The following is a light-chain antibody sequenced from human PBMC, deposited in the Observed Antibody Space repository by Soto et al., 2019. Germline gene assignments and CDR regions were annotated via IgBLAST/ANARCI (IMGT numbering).Light chain of an antibody. Sequence: QSALTQPASVSGSPVQSITISCTGTSSDVGGYNYVSWYLQHPGKAPKLMIYEVRNRTSGVSNRFSGSKSGNTASLTISGLQAEDEADDYCSSYTRSSTRVFGGGTKLTVL. CDR1: SSDVGGYNY. J-gene: IGLJ3*02. V-gene: IGLV2-14*01. CDR2: EVR. CDR3: SSYTRSSTRV.